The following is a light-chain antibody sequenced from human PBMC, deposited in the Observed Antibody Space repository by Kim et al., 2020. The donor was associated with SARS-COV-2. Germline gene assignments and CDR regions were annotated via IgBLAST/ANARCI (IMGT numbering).Light chain of an antibody. CDR2: KAS. Sequence: DIQMTQSPSTLSASVGDRVTITCRANQSIDNWLAWYQQKPGKAPKLLIYKASRLHSGVPSRFSGSGSGTEFTLTISSLQPDDFGIYFCQQYETYWTFGLGTKVDIK. CDR3: QQYETYWT. J-gene: IGKJ1*01. V-gene: IGKV1-5*03. CDR1: QSIDNW.